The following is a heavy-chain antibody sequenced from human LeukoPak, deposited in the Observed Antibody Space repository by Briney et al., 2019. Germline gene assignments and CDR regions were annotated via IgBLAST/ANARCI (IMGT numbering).Heavy chain of an antibody. J-gene: IGHJ4*02. CDR3: ARPYTYYDSSGYDY. CDR1: GGSISSSSYY. V-gene: IGHV4-39*07. CDR2: IYHSGST. D-gene: IGHD3-22*01. Sequence: SETLSLTCTVSGGSISSSSYYWGWIRQPPGKGLEWIGSIYHSGSTYYNPSLKSRVTISVDTSKNQFSLKLSSVTAADTAVYYCARPYTYYDSSGYDYWGQGTLVTVSS.